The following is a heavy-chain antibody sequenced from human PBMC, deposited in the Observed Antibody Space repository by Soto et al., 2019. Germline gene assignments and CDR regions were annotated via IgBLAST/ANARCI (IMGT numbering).Heavy chain of an antibody. CDR1: GGTFSSYT. D-gene: IGHD2-2*01. Sequence: ASVKVSCKASGGTFSSYTISWVRQAPGQGLEWMGRIIPILGIANYAQKFQGRVTITADKSTSTAYMELSSLRSEDTAVYYCARDRPYCSSTSCFYHPDYWGQGNLVTVSS. CDR2: IIPILGIA. J-gene: IGHJ4*02. V-gene: IGHV1-69*04. CDR3: ARDRPYCSSTSCFYHPDY.